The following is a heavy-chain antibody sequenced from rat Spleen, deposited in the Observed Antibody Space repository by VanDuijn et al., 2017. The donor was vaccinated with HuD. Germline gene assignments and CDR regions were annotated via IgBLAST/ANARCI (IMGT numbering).Heavy chain of an antibody. CDR3: ARRHYGYTDYFDS. CDR1: GFTLSDHF. D-gene: IGHD1-9*01. CDR2: IIYDGSST. Sequence: EVQLVESGGGLVQPGRSLKLSCAASGFTLSDHFMAWVRQAPKKGLEWVATIIYDGSSTYYRDSVKGRFTISSDNAKTTLYLQMDSLRSEDTATYYCARRHYGYTDYFDSWGQGVMVTVSS. V-gene: IGHV5-7*01. J-gene: IGHJ2*01.